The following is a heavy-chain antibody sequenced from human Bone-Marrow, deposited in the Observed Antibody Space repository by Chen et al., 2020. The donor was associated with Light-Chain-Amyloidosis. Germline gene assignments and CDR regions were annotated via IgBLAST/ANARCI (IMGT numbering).Heavy chain of an antibody. J-gene: IGHJ4*02. V-gene: IGHV3-23*01. CDR3: AKDMKREGYTYNPSDY. Sequence: EVQLLESGGGLVQPGGSLRLSCAASGFTFSSYDMTWVRQAPGKGLEWVSGISGSGGNTYYTDSVKGRFTLSRDNSKNTLYLQMSSLRAEDTAIYYCAKDMKREGYTYNPSDYWGQGTLVTVSS. D-gene: IGHD5-18*01. CDR1: GFTFSSYD. CDR2: ISGSGGNT.